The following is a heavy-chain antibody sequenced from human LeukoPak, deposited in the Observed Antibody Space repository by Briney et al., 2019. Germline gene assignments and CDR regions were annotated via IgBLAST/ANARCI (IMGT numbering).Heavy chain of an antibody. D-gene: IGHD2-2*01. J-gene: IGHJ6*02. CDR3: ARDLYHAPNYYYYYGMDV. CDR2: INPNSGGT. Sequence: ASVKVSCKASGYTFTGYYMHWVRQAPGQGLEWMGWINPNSGGTNYAQKFQGWVTMTRDTSISTAYMELSRLRSDDTAVYYCARDLYHAPNYYYYYGMDVWGQGTTVTVSS. CDR1: GYTFTGYY. V-gene: IGHV1-2*04.